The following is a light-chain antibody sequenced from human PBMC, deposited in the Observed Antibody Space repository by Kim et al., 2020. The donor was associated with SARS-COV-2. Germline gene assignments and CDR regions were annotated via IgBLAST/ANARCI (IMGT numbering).Light chain of an antibody. Sequence: SSELTQDPAVSVALGQTVRITCQGDSLRSFYANWYQQKPGQAPILLIYYNNYRPSGIPDRFSGSNSGATASLTITGAQAEDEGDYYCNSRDSSVNHMVFG. CDR1: SLRSFY. CDR3: NSRDSSVNHMV. CDR2: YNN. V-gene: IGLV3-19*01. J-gene: IGLJ1*01.